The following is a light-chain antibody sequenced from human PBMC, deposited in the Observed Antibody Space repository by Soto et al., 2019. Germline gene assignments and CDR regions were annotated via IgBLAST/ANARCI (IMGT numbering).Light chain of an antibody. Sequence: DIQITQSPSSLSASVGDTVTITCRTSQSINSYLNWYQQKPGKAPKLLIYAASSLQSGVPSRFSGSGSGTDFTLTISSLQPEDFATYYCQQSYSTPITFGQGTRLEIK. J-gene: IGKJ5*01. CDR3: QQSYSTPIT. CDR2: AAS. V-gene: IGKV1-39*01. CDR1: QSINSY.